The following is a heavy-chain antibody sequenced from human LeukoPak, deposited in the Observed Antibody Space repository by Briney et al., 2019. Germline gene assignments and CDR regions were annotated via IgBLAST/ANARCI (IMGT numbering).Heavy chain of an antibody. V-gene: IGHV4-30-2*01. CDR3: ARAGSYYLDY. CDR2: IYHSGST. Sequence: SETLSLTCAVSGGSLSSGGYSWSWIRQPPGKGLEWIGYIYHSGSTYYNPSLKSRVTISVDNSKNQFSLKLSSVTAADTAVYYCARAGSYYLDYWGQGTLVTVSS. D-gene: IGHD1-26*01. CDR1: GGSLSSGGYS. J-gene: IGHJ4*02.